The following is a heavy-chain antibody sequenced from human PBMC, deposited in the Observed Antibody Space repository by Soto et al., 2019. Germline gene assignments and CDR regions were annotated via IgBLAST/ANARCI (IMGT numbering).Heavy chain of an antibody. D-gene: IGHD3-10*01. CDR3: ARSSGSYHKPQYYFDY. CDR2: IYYSGST. V-gene: IGHV4-59*08. CDR1: GGSISSYY. Sequence: QVQLQESGPGLVKPSETLSLTCTVSGGSISSYYWCWIRQPPGKGLEWIGYIYYSGSTNYNPSLKSRVTISVDTSKNQFSLKLSSVTAADTAVYYCARSSGSYHKPQYYFDYWGQGTLVTVSS. J-gene: IGHJ4*02.